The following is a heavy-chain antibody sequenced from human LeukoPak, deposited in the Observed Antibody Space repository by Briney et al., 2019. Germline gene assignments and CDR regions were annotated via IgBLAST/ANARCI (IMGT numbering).Heavy chain of an antibody. Sequence: GGSLRLSCAASGFTVSSNYMSWVRQAPGKGLEWVSVIYSGGSTYYADSVKGRFTISRDYSKNTLYLQMNSLRADDTAVYYCARVAVGSYDWFDPWGQGTLVTVSS. CDR2: IYSGGST. D-gene: IGHD1-26*01. CDR3: ARVAVGSYDWFDP. CDR1: GFTVSSNY. V-gene: IGHV3-66*01. J-gene: IGHJ5*02.